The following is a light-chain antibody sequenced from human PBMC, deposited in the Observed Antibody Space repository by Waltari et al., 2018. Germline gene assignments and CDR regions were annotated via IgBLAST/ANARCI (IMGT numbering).Light chain of an antibody. V-gene: IGKV3-20*01. CDR2: GAS. CDR1: QSVRSYY. Sequence: EIVLTQSPGTQPLSPGEIATLSCRASQSVRSYYFPWYQQKPAQAPRLLLYGASSLSPCLTDRFRGGGSGPDSTLTISRVAPEAFAVYYCQQYGSSPLTFGGGTKVEIK. CDR3: QQYGSSPLT. J-gene: IGKJ4*01.